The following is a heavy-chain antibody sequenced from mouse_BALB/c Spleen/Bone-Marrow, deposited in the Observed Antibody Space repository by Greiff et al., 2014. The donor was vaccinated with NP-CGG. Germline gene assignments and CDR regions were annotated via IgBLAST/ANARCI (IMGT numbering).Heavy chain of an antibody. V-gene: IGHV1-69*02. Sequence: QVQLKESGAELVRPGASVKLSCKASGYTFTSYWINWVKQRPGQGLEWIGNIYPSDSYTNYNQKFKDKATLTVDKSSSTAYMQLSSPTSEDSAVYYCTRKYGPLYYFDNWGQGTTLTVSS. CDR3: TRKYGPLYYFDN. J-gene: IGHJ2*01. D-gene: IGHD2-10*02. CDR1: GYTFTSYW. CDR2: IYPSDSYT.